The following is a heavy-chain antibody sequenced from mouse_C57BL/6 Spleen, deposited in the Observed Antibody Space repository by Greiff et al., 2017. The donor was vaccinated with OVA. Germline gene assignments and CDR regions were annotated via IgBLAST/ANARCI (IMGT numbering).Heavy chain of an antibody. CDR2: IDPSDSYT. CDR1: GYTFTSYW. J-gene: IGHJ2*02. Sequence: QVQLQQPGAELVKPGASVTLSCKASGYTFTSYWMQWVKQRPGQGLEWIGAIDPSDSYTNYTQKFKGKATLTVDTSSSTAYLPLSSMASEDSAIYESASTPGDYYDGRDYWGQGTSLTVSS. CDR3: ASTPGDYYDGRDY. D-gene: IGHD1-1*01. V-gene: IGHV1-50*01.